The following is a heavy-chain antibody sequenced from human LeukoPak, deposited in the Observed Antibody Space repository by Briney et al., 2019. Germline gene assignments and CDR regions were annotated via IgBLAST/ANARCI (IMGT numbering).Heavy chain of an antibody. CDR2: ISNSSDPI. Sequence: GGSLRLSCVVSGFSFSDYEMAWVRQAPGMGLEWISYISNSSDPIRYAEAVKGRFAISRNNAKNSVSLQMNSLRVDDTGLYFCAGGPQYSGSYGDWGQGTLVTVSS. D-gene: IGHD1-26*01. V-gene: IGHV3-48*03. CDR3: AGGPQYSGSYGD. J-gene: IGHJ4*02. CDR1: GFSFSDYE.